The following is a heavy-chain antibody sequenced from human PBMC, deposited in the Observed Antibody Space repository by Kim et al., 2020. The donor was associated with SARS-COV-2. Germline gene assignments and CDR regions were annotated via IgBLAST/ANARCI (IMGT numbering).Heavy chain of an antibody. Sequence: SETLSLTCAVSGGSISSSNWWSWVRQPPGKGLEWIGEIYHSGSTNYNPSLKSRVTISVDKSKNQFSLKLSSVTAADTAVYYCARDVTMVQGDIIYYYGMDVWGQGTTVTVSS. J-gene: IGHJ6*02. CDR2: IYHSGST. V-gene: IGHV4-4*02. CDR3: ARDVTMVQGDIIYYYGMDV. D-gene: IGHD3-10*01. CDR1: GGSISSSNW.